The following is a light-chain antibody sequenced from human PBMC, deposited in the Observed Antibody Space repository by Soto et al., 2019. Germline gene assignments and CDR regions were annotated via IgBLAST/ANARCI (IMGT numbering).Light chain of an antibody. V-gene: IGKV3-20*01. CDR1: QSVSSSY. CDR3: HQYGASLLT. CDR2: GAS. Sequence: EIVLTQSPVTLSLSPGERATLSCRASQSVSSSYLAWYQQQAGPAPSLLIYGASSRTTGIPDRFSGSGSGTEFTLTISRLEPEDFAVYYCHQYGASLLTFGGGTKVEI. J-gene: IGKJ4*01.